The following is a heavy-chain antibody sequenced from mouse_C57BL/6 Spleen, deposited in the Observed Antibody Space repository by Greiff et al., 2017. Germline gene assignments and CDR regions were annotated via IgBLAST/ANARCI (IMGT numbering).Heavy chain of an antibody. Sequence: EVQLQESGPGLVKPSQSLSLTCSVTGYSITSGYYWNWIRQFPGNKLEWMGYISYDGSNNYNPSLKNRISITRDTSKNQFFLKLNSVTTEDTATYYCARDPITTVVDYAMDYWGQGTSVTVSS. CDR2: ISYDGSN. D-gene: IGHD1-1*01. V-gene: IGHV3-6*01. CDR3: ARDPITTVVDYAMDY. J-gene: IGHJ4*01. CDR1: GYSITSGYY.